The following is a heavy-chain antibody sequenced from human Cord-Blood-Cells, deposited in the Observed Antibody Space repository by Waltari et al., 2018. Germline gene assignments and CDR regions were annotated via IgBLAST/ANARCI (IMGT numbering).Heavy chain of an antibody. D-gene: IGHD4-17*01. CDR2: IYYSWST. CDR1: GGSVSSGSYY. Sequence: QVQLQESGPGLVKPSETLSLTCTVSGGSVSSGSYYWSWIRQPPGKGLEWIGYIYYSWSTNHNPSRKSRVTIAVDASKNQFSLKLSSVTAADTAVYDCAGYGDYPDDWGQGTLVTVSS. V-gene: IGHV4-61*01. J-gene: IGHJ4*02. CDR3: AGYGDYPDD.